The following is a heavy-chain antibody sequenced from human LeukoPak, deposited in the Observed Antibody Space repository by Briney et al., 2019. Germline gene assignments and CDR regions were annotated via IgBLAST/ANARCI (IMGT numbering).Heavy chain of an antibody. CDR1: GGSISSGGYY. J-gene: IGHJ6*02. Sequence: PSETLSLTCTVSGGSISSGGYYWSWIRQHPGKGLEWIGYIFYRGSTNYNPSLKSRVTISVDTSKNQFSLKLSSVTAADTAVYYCARDKWGYDILTDSKNYYGMDVWGQGTTVTVSS. D-gene: IGHD3-9*01. CDR2: IFYRGST. V-gene: IGHV4-61*08. CDR3: ARDKWGYDILTDSKNYYGMDV.